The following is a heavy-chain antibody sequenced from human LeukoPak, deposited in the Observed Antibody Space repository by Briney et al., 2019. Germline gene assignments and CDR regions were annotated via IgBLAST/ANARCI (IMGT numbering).Heavy chain of an antibody. CDR2: IRYDGTKE. CDR3: TKDRSAWSVVELPDY. Sequence: TGGSLRLSCAASGFTFNRYGMHWVRQAPGKGPEWVTFIRYDGTKEQYADSVKGRFTVSRDNSKDTLYLQMNSLRGEDTAVYYCTKDRSAWSVVELPDYWGQGTLVTVSS. J-gene: IGHJ4*02. CDR1: GFTFNRYG. D-gene: IGHD2-15*01. V-gene: IGHV3-30*02.